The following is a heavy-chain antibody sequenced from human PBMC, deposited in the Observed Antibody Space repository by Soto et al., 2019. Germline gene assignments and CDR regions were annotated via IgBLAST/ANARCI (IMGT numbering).Heavy chain of an antibody. D-gene: IGHD3-16*01. CDR3: AKGGGDG. CDR2: ISGSGGST. Sequence: EVRLLESAGGLVQPGGSMRLSCAASGFTFSSHVMSWVRQAPGNRLEWVSSISGSGGSTNYADSVKGRFTISRDNYNNTVYLQMTSLRDEDTAVYYCAKGGGDGWGQGTLVTVSS. CDR1: GFTFSSHV. V-gene: IGHV3-23*01. J-gene: IGHJ4*02.